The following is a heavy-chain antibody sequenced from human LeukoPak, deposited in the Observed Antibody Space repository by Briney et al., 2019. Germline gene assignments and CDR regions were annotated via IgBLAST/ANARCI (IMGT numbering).Heavy chain of an antibody. Sequence: GGSLRLSCAASGFTFSSYAMSWVRQAPGKGLEWVSAISGSGGSTYYADSVKGRFTISRDNSKNTLYLQMNSLRAEDTAVYYCAKGVGNYDYVWGSYRYYFDYWGQGTLVTVSS. CDR1: GFTFSSYA. V-gene: IGHV3-23*01. D-gene: IGHD3-16*02. CDR2: ISGSGGST. CDR3: AKGVGNYDYVWGSYRYYFDY. J-gene: IGHJ4*02.